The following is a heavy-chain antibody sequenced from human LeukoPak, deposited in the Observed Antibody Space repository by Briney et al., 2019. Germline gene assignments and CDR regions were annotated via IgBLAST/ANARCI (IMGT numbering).Heavy chain of an antibody. CDR1: GYTFTNYG. CDR2: INPNSGGT. V-gene: IGHV1-2*02. CDR3: ARVLFYSSGNKSNRVDY. D-gene: IGHD6-19*01. J-gene: IGHJ4*02. Sequence: ASVKVSCKASGYTFTNYGISWVRQAPGQGLEWMGWINPNSGGTNYAQKFQGRVTMTRDTSIRTAYMELSRLRSDDTAVYYCARVLFYSSGNKSNRVDYWGQGTLVTVSS.